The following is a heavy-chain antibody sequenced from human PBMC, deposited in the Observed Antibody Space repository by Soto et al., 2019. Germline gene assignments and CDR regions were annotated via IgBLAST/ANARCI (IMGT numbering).Heavy chain of an antibody. CDR2: INPSGGST. Sequence: ASVKVSCKASGYTFTSYDMHWVRQAPGQGLEWMGIINPSGGSTSYAQKFQGRVTMTRDTSTSTVYMELSSLRSEDTAVYYCARVTAVVVDAFDXWGQGTMVTVSS. CDR3: ARVTAVVVDAFDX. V-gene: IGHV1-46*03. CDR1: GYTFTSYD. D-gene: IGHD3-22*01. J-gene: IGHJ3*02.